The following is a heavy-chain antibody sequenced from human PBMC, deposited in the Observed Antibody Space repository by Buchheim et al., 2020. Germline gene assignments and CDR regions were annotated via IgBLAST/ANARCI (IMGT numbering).Heavy chain of an antibody. CDR3: TRGPYCSSTSCYRGGAAYYYYGMDV. D-gene: IGHD2-2*02. CDR2: IRSKAYGGTT. CDR1: GFTFGDYA. J-gene: IGHJ6*02. Sequence: EVQLVESGGGLVQPGRSLRPSCTASGFTFGDYAMSWVRQAPGKGLEWVGFIRSKAYGGTTEYAASVKGRFTSSRDDSKSIAYLQMNSLKTEDTAVYYCTRGPYCSSTSCYRGGAAYYYYGMDVWGQGTT. V-gene: IGHV3-49*04.